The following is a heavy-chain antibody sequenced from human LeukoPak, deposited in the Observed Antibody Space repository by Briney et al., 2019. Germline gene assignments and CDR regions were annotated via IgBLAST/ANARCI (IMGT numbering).Heavy chain of an antibody. V-gene: IGHV3-23*01. CDR1: GFTFSSYA. CDR3: ARDGSLGFPGGYGPGIYGMDV. CDR2: IGAGGDST. D-gene: IGHD6-25*01. Sequence: PGGSLRLSCAASGFTFSSYAMSWVRQAPGKGLDWVSGIGAGGDSTFYPDSVKGRFTISRDNSKNTLYLQMNSLRAEDTAVYYCARDGSLGFPGGYGPGIYGMDVWGQGTTVTVSS. J-gene: IGHJ6*02.